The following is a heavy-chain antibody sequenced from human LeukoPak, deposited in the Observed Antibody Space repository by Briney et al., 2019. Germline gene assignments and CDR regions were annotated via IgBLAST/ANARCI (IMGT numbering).Heavy chain of an antibody. CDR3: ARVRATFSPHFDN. CDR1: GFTFGSYW. D-gene: IGHD5-12*01. V-gene: IGHV3-74*01. CDR2: INSDGSIT. J-gene: IGHJ4*02. Sequence: PGGSLRLSCAASGFTFGSYWMHWVRQAPGKGLMWVSRINSDGSITNYADSVKGRFTISRDNAKNTLYLQMNSLRAEDTVVYYCARVRATFSPHFDNWGQGTLVTVSS.